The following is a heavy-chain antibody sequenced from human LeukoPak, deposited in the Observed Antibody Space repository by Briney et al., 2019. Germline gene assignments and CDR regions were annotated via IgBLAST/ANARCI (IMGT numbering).Heavy chain of an antibody. V-gene: IGHV4-4*02. CDR2: IYHSGST. Sequence: PSGTLSLTCAVSGGSISSSNWWSWVRQPPGQGLAWIGEIYHSGSTNYNPSLKSRVTISVDKSKNQFSLKLSSVTAADTAVYYCARAVQLERRWWFDPWGQGTLVTVSS. D-gene: IGHD1-1*01. CDR3: ARAVQLERRWWFDP. J-gene: IGHJ5*02. CDR1: GGSISSSNW.